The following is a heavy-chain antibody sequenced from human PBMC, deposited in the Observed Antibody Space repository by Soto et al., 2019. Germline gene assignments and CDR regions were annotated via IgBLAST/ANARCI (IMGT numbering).Heavy chain of an antibody. CDR1: GFTFSLDA. D-gene: IGHD1-1*01. J-gene: IGHJ4*02. V-gene: IGHV3-64*01. CDR3: ARPRHGAGYYLDS. CDR2: ISSNGGST. Sequence: EVQLVESGGGLVQPGGSLRLSCAASGFTFSLDAMHWVRQAPGKGLEYVSGISSNGGSTYYANSVKGRFTISRDNSKNTVYLQMGSLRSEDMAVYYCARPRHGAGYYLDSWGQGTLVTVSS.